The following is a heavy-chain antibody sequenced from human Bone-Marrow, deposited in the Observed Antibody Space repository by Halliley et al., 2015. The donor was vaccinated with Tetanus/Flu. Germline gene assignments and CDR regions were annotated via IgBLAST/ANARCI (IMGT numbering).Heavy chain of an antibody. J-gene: IGHJ6*02. CDR1: GFTFRRYW. D-gene: IGHD3-22*01. CDR3: AREKTAAVVIDYYYFGMDV. CDR2: IKQDGSEK. Sequence: SLRLSCAASGFTFRRYWMSWVRQAPGKGLEWVANIKQDGSEKYYVDSVKGRSTISRDNAKNSLYLQMNSLRAEDTAVYYCAREKTAAVVIDYYYFGMDVWGQGTTVTVSS. V-gene: IGHV3-7*01.